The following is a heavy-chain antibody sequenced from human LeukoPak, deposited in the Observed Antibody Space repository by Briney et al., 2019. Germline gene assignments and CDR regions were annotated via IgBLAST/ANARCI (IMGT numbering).Heavy chain of an antibody. Sequence: PSETLSLTCTVSGGSISSSSYYWGWIRQPPGKGLEWIGSIYYSGSTYYNPSLKSRVTISVDTSKNQFSLKLSSVTAADTAVYYCARDRQYDGSGSYYTHDAFDIWGQGTMVTVSS. V-gene: IGHV4-39*07. D-gene: IGHD3-10*01. CDR2: IYYSGST. J-gene: IGHJ3*02. CDR3: ARDRQYDGSGSYYTHDAFDI. CDR1: GGSISSSSYY.